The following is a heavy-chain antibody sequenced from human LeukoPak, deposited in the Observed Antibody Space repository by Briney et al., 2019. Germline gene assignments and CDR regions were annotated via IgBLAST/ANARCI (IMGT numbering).Heavy chain of an antibody. CDR2: IYYSGST. Sequence: PSETLSLTCTVSGGSISSYYWSWIRQPPGKGLEWIGYIYYSGSTNYNPSLKSRVTISVDTSKNQFSLKLSSVTAADTAVYFCARPILLWFGETHGAFDIWGQGTMVTVSS. CDR3: ARPILLWFGETHGAFDI. J-gene: IGHJ3*02. V-gene: IGHV4-59*01. D-gene: IGHD3-10*01. CDR1: GGSISSYY.